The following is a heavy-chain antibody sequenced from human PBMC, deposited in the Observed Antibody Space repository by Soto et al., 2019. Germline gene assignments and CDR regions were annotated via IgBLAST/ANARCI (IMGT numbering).Heavy chain of an antibody. CDR1: AFSFSSYI. CDR2: ITKRGTLT. Sequence: LRLSCTASAFSFSSYIMNWVRQAPGKGLQWIASITKRGTLTYSADSVKGRFPISRDSDKYSLYLQMNNLRAQDTATYYCARAHEVDWFDSWGLGTLVTVSS. D-gene: IGHD2-15*01. J-gene: IGHJ5*01. CDR3: ARAHEVDWFDS. V-gene: IGHV3-21*06.